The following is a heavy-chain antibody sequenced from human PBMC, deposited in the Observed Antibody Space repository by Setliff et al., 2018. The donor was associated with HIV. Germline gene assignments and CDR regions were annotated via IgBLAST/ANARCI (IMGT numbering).Heavy chain of an antibody. D-gene: IGHD6-19*01. V-gene: IGHV5-51*01. CDR3: ARSGKAVGSAGLGAFDI. Sequence: PGESLTLSCTGSGYSFTSYWIGWVRQMPGKGLEWMGIIYPGDSHTRYSPSFQGQVTISADKSISTAHLQCSSLKASDTAMYYCARSGKAVGSAGLGAFDIWGQGTMVTVSS. CDR1: GYSFTSYW. J-gene: IGHJ3*02. CDR2: IYPGDSHT.